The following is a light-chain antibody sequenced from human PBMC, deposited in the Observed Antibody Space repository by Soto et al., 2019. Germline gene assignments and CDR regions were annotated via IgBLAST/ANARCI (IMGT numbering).Light chain of an antibody. Sequence: DIQLTQSPSFLSASVGDRVTITCRASQGISSYLAWYQQKPGKAPKLLIYAASTLQSGVPSRFSGSGSGTEFTLTISSLQPEDSATYYCQQLHSYPPTFGGGTKVEIK. J-gene: IGKJ4*01. V-gene: IGKV1-9*01. CDR2: AAS. CDR1: QGISSY. CDR3: QQLHSYPPT.